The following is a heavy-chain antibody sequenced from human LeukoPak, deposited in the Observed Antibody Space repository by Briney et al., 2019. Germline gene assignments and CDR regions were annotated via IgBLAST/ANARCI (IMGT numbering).Heavy chain of an antibody. CDR3: ASNYGDYYHAFDI. V-gene: IGHV4-39*01. CDR2: IYYSGST. CDR1: GGSISSSSYY. Sequence: PSETLSLTCTVSGGSISSSSYYWGWIRQPPGKGLEWIGSIYYSGSTYYNPSLKSRVTISVDTSKNQFSLKLSSVTAADTAVYYCASNYGDYYHAFDIWGQGTMVTVSS. J-gene: IGHJ3*02. D-gene: IGHD4-17*01.